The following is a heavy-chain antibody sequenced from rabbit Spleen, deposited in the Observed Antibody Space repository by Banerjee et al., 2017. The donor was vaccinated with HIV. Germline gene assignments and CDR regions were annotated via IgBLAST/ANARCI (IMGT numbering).Heavy chain of an antibody. Sequence: QEQLEESGGDLVKPEGSLTLTCTASGFSFSSSYYMYWVRQAPGKGLEWIACINAATAKPVYATWVNGRFTISSHNAQNTLYLQLNSLTAADTATYFCVRGASSSGYYSLWGPGTLVTVS. D-gene: IGHD1-1*01. V-gene: IGHV1S45*01. CDR2: INAATAKP. CDR3: VRGASSSGYYSL. CDR1: GFSFSSSYY. J-gene: IGHJ4*01.